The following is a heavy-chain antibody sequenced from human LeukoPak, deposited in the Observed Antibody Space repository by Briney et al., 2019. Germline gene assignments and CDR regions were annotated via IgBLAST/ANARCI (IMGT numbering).Heavy chain of an antibody. CDR2: IYYSGST. J-gene: IGHJ4*02. CDR3: ARIFGSGYVFDY. V-gene: IGHV4-59*01. D-gene: IGHD5-12*01. CDR1: GGSISSYY. Sequence: SETLSLTCTVSGGSISSYYWSWFRQPPGKGLEWIGYIYYSGSTNYNPSLKSRVTISVDTSKNQFSLKLSSVTAADTAVYYCARIFGSGYVFDYWGQGTLVTVSS.